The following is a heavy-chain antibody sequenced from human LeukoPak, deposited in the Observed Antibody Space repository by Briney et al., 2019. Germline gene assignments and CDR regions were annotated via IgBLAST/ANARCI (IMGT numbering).Heavy chain of an antibody. CDR2: IYDSGDT. CDR1: GGSISSYY. D-gene: IGHD1-1*01. CDR3: ARLRRYNWNDPLGAFDI. Sequence: ASETLSLTCTVSGGSISSYYWSWIRQPPGQGLEWIVYIYDSGDTNYNPSLKSRVTISVDTSKNQFSLKLTSVTAADTATYYCARLRRYNWNDPLGAFDIWGQGTMVTVSS. J-gene: IGHJ3*02. V-gene: IGHV4-59*08.